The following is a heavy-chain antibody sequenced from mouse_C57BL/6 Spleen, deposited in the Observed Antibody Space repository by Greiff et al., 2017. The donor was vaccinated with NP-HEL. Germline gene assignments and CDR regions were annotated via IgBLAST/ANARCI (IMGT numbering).Heavy chain of an antibody. CDR2: LYPSDSET. CDR1: GYTFTSYW. Sequence: QVQLQQPGAELVRPGSSVKLSCKASGYTFTSYWMDWVKQRPGQGLEWIGNLYPSDSETHYNQKFKDKATLTVDKSSSTAYMQLSSLTSEDSAVYYCARWDYSNLDYWGQGTTLTVSS. CDR3: ARWDYSNLDY. D-gene: IGHD2-5*01. J-gene: IGHJ2*01. V-gene: IGHV1-61*01.